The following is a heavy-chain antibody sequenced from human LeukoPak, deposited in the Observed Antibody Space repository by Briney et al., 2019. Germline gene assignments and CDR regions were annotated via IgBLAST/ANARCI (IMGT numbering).Heavy chain of an antibody. CDR2: IYYSGST. V-gene: IGHV4-59*01. D-gene: IGHD4-11*01. CDR3: ARDYGNYFGWFDP. CDR1: GGSISNYY. J-gene: IGHJ5*02. Sequence: SETLSLTCTVSGGSISNYYRTWIRQPPGKGLEWIGYIYYSGSTNYNPSLKSRVTISVDTSKNQFSLKLSSVTAADTAVYYCARDYGNYFGWFDPWGQGTLVTVSS.